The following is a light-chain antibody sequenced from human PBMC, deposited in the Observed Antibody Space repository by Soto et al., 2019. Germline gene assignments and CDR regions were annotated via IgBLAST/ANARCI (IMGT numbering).Light chain of an antibody. Sequence: EIVLTRSPATLSLSPGERATLSCRASQSVSSYLAWYQQKPGQAPRLLIYDASNRATGIPARFSGSGSGTDFTLTISSLEPEDFAVYYCQQRSNWSPTFGQGTKVDI. CDR3: QQRSNWSPT. V-gene: IGKV3-11*01. CDR2: DAS. J-gene: IGKJ1*01. CDR1: QSVSSY.